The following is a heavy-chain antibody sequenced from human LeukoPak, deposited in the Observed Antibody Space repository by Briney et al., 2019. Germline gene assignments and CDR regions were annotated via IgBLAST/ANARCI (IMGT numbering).Heavy chain of an antibody. J-gene: IGHJ4*02. D-gene: IGHD3-22*01. V-gene: IGHV1-69*05. Sequence: ASVKVSCKASGGTFSSYAISWVRQAPGQGLEWMGGIIPIFGTANYAQKFQGRVKITTDESTSTAYMELSRLRSEDTAVYYCARDADSSGYYSPAFFDYWGQGTLVTVSS. CDR2: IIPIFGTA. CDR1: GGTFSSYA. CDR3: ARDADSSGYYSPAFFDY.